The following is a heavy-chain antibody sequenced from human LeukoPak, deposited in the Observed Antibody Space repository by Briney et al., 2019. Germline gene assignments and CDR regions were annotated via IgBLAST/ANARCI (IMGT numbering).Heavy chain of an antibody. J-gene: IGHJ4*02. D-gene: IGHD3-3*01. V-gene: IGHV3-7*01. Sequence: GGSLRLSCAASGFTFSSYWMSCVRQAPGKGLEWVANIKQDGSEKYYVDSVKGRFTISRDNAKNSLYLQMNSLRAEDTAVYYCARSPPWIRFLEIYFDYWGQGTLVTVSS. CDR3: ARSPPWIRFLEIYFDY. CDR2: IKQDGSEK. CDR1: GFTFSSYW.